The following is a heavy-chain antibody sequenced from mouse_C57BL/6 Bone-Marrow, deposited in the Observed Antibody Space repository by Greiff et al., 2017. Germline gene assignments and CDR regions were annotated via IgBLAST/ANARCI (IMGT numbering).Heavy chain of an antibody. CDR3: ARDYVSSYWYFDV. CDR1: GYTFTSYD. D-gene: IGHD1-1*01. J-gene: IGHJ1*03. Sequence: VQLQESGPELVKPGASVKLSCKASGYTFTSYDINWVKQRPGEGLEWIGWICPRGGSTKYKEKFKGKATLPVDKSSSTAYMERHSLTSEDSAVYFCARDYVSSYWYFDVWGTGTTVTVSS. V-gene: IGHV1-85*01. CDR2: ICPRGGST.